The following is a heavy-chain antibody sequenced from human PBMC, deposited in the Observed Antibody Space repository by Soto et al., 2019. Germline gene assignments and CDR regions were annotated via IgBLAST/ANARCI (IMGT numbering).Heavy chain of an antibody. Sequence: LRVSCAASGFTFRSYWMHWVRQAPGKGLVWVSRINSDGSSTSYADSLKGRFTISRDNARNTLYLQMNSLRAEETAVNYCAREAEQWLDHHFDYWGQGTLVTVSS. CDR3: AREAEQWLDHHFDY. V-gene: IGHV3-74*01. CDR1: GFTFRSYW. J-gene: IGHJ4*02. D-gene: IGHD6-19*01. CDR2: INSDGSST.